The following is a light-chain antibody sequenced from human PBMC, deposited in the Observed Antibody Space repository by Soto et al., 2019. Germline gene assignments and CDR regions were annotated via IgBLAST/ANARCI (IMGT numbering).Light chain of an antibody. V-gene: IGLV1-44*01. CDR3: AAWDDSLNGVV. CDR2: SNN. CDR1: SSNIGSNT. J-gene: IGLJ2*01. Sequence: QSVLTPPPSASGTPGQRVTISWSGSSSNIGSNTVNWYQQLPGTAPKLLIYSNNQRPSGVPDRFSGSKSGTSASLAISGLQSEDEADYYGAAWDDSLNGVVFGGGTKVTVL.